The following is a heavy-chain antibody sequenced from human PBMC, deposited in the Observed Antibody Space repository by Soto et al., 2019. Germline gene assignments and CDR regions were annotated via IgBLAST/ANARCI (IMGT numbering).Heavy chain of an antibody. D-gene: IGHD3-9*01. CDR2: LNDRGSI. J-gene: IGHJ2*01. Sequence: QVQLQQWGAGPLRPLETLSLTCGVSGGSFSGYYWAWIRQSPGKGLEGIGELNDRGSINYKPSLKSRVSISVDTSKNHYSLNLRSVTAAYTAVYYCARESHDILTGPPWVWYFDLWGRGTLVTVSS. CDR3: ARESHDILTGPPWVWYFDL. V-gene: IGHV4-34*01. CDR1: GGSFSGYY.